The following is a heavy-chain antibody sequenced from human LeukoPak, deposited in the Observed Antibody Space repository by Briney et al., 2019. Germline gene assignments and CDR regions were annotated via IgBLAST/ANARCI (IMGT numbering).Heavy chain of an antibody. J-gene: IGHJ4*02. CDR3: ARGRLSGSSHFDS. CDR2: IYYTGSA. V-gene: IGHV4-59*11. CDR1: GGSINSHY. Sequence: ASETLSLTCTVSGGSINSHYGNWVRQPQGKGLEWIGYIYYTGSATYNPSLSSRVTISVDTSNNQFSLKLTSVTAADTAVYYCARGRLSGSSHFDSWGQGTLVTVSS. D-gene: IGHD6-13*01.